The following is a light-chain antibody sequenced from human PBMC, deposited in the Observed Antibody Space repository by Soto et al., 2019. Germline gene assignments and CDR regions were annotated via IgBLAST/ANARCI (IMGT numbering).Light chain of an antibody. CDR3: NSYTSSSTLV. V-gene: IGLV2-14*03. J-gene: IGLJ2*01. CDR1: SSDVGGYNF. CDR2: NVY. Sequence: QPASVSGSPGQSITISCTGTSSDVGGYNFVSWYQQHPGKAPKLMLYNVYDRPSGISHRFSGSRSGNTASLTISGLQAEDEAYYYCNSYTSSSTLVFGGGTKVTVL.